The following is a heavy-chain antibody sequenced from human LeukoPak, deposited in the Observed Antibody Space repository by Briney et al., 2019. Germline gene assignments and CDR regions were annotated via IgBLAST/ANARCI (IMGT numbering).Heavy chain of an antibody. V-gene: IGHV3-74*01. CDR2: NSDGSWT. J-gene: IGHJ4*02. CDR3: VRGDSGSYYY. D-gene: IGHD1-26*01. Sequence: GGSLRLSCAASGNYWMHWVRQAPGKGLVWVSHNSDGSWTSYADSVKGRFTISRDNAKNTLYLQMNSLRAEDTSVYYCVRGDSGSYYYWGQGTLVTVSS. CDR1: GNYW.